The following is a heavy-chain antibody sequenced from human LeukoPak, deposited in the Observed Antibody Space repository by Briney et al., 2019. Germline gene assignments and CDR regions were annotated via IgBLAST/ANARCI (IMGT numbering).Heavy chain of an antibody. CDR1: GFTFSNYA. D-gene: IGHD2-2*01. CDR2: ISGSGDNT. CDR3: AKEGKCGSAGCYFFDY. Sequence: GGSLRLSCAASGFTFSNYAMSWVRQAPGKGLEWVSTISGSGDNTYYADSLKGRFTISRDNSQNTLYLHVYTLRAEDTAVYYCAKEGKCGSAGCYFFDYWGQGTLVTVSS. J-gene: IGHJ4*02. V-gene: IGHV3-23*01.